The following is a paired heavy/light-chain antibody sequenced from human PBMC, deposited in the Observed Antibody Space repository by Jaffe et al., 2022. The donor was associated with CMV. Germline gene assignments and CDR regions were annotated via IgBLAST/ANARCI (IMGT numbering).Heavy chain of an antibody. V-gene: IGHV3-23*01. CDR3: AKSRLWGPYDYGGNPWYFDY. J-gene: IGHJ4*02. Sequence: EVQLLESGGGLVQPGGSLRLSCAASGFTFSSYAMSWVRQAPGKGLEWVSAISGSGGSTYYADSVKGRFTISRDNSKNTLYLQMNSLRAEDTAVYYCAKSRLWGPYDYGGNPWYFDYWGQGTLVTVSS. D-gene: IGHD4-17*01. CDR1: GFTFSSYA. CDR2: ISGSGGST.
Light chain of an antibody. Sequence: NFMLTQPHSVSESPGKTVTISCTRSSGSIASNYVQWYQQRPGSAPTTVIYEDNQRPSGVPDRFSGSIDSSSNSASLTISGLKTEDEADYYCQSYDSSRGIWVFGGGTKLTVL. V-gene: IGLV6-57*04. CDR1: SGSIASNY. J-gene: IGLJ3*02. CDR2: EDN. CDR3: QSYDSSRGIWV.